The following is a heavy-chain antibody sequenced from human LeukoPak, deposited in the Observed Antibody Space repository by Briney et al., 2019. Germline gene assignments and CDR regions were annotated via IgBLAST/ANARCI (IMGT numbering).Heavy chain of an antibody. D-gene: IGHD6-19*01. CDR3: AKDRRVAVAPYYFDY. V-gene: IGHV3-23*01. CDR2: ISGSGGST. CDR1: GFTFSSHA. Sequence: GGSLRLSCAASGFTFSSHAMSCVRQAPGKGLEWVSAISGSGGSTYYADSVKGRFTISRDNSKNTLYLQMNSLRAEDTAVYYCAKDRRVAVAPYYFDYWGQGTLVTVSS. J-gene: IGHJ4*02.